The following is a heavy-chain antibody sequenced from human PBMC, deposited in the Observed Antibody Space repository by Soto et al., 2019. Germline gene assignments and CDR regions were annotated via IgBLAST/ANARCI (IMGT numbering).Heavy chain of an antibody. CDR3: ARDYYGSGSYYNFAYAFDI. CDR1: GFTFSSYG. D-gene: IGHD3-10*01. Sequence: GGSLRLSCAASGFTFSSYGMHWVRQAPGKGLEWVAVIWYDGSNKYYADSVKGRFTISRDNSKNTLYLQMNSLRAEDTAVYYCARDYYGSGSYYNFAYAFDIWGQGTMVTVSS. CDR2: IWYDGSNK. J-gene: IGHJ3*02. V-gene: IGHV3-33*01.